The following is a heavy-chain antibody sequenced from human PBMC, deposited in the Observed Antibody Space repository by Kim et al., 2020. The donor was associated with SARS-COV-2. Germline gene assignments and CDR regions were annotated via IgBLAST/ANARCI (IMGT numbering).Heavy chain of an antibody. CDR2: IFHDGTT. D-gene: IGHD1-7*01. J-gene: IGHJ4*02. CDR1: GGSISSTNW. V-gene: IGHV4-4*02. Sequence: SETLSLTCAVSGGSISSTNWWSWIRQSPGQGLEWIGEIFHDGTTKYNPSVKSRVTISVDKSKNQFSLRLTSVTAADTAVYYCARRELWAAPGDTVSLGFDYWGQGTLVTVSS. CDR3: ARRELWAAPGDTVSLGFDY.